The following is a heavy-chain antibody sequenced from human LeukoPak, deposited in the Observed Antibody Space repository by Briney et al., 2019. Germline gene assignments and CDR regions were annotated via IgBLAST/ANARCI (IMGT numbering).Heavy chain of an antibody. V-gene: IGHV3-33*01. CDR2: IWYDGSNK. CDR3: ARDFEGSYYNLHYFDY. D-gene: IGHD3-10*01. J-gene: IGHJ4*02. Sequence: GRSLRLSCAASGFTFSSYGMHWVRQAPGKGLEWVAVIWYDGSNKYYADSVKGRFTISRDNSKNTLYLQMNSLRAEDTAVYYCARDFEGSYYNLHYFDYWGQGTLVPVSS. CDR1: GFTFSSYG.